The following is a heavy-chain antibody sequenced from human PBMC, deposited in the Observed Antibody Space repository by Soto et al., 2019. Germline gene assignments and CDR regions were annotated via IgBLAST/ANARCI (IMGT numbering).Heavy chain of an antibody. CDR1: GYTFTTYY. J-gene: IGHJ4*02. V-gene: IGHV1-46*01. D-gene: IGHD3-22*01. Sequence: ASVKVSCKTSGYTFTTYYMHWVRQAPGQGLEWMGVINPSGDSTTYAQKFQGRVTMTRDTSTSTIHMELSSLRSEDTAVYYCARARHYYDRKGLKTYYFDYWGQGTQVTVSS. CDR2: INPSGDST. CDR3: ARARHYYDRKGLKTYYFDY.